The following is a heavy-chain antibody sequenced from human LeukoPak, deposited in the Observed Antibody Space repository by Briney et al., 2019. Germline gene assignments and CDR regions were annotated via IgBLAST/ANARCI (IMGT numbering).Heavy chain of an antibody. V-gene: IGHV3-23*01. CDR2: ISGSGGST. Sequence: PGGSLRLSCAASGFTFSSYAMSWVRQAPGKGLEWVSAISGSGGSTYYAESVNGRFTISRDNSKNTLYLQMNSLRAEDTAVYYCAKETDSSGYYFGWFDPWGQGTLVTVSS. CDR3: AKETDSSGYYFGWFDP. CDR1: GFTFSSYA. D-gene: IGHD3-22*01. J-gene: IGHJ5*02.